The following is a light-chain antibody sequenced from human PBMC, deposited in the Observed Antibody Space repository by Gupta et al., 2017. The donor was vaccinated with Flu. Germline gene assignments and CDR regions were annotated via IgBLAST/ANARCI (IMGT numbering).Light chain of an antibody. J-gene: IGKJ2*01. V-gene: IGKV3-20*01. CDR3: QQYGSSPPYT. CDR1: QSVGSSY. Sequence: EVVLPHSPAPLSLSPGERVTLSCRASQSVGSSYLAWYQQKPGQAPRLLIYGASSRGTGIPERFSGSGSGTEFTLTISRLEPEDFAVYYCQQYGSSPPYTFGQGTKLEIK. CDR2: GAS.